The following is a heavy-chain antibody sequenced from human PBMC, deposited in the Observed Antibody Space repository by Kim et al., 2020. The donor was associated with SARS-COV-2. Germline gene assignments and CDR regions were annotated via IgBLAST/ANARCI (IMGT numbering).Heavy chain of an antibody. D-gene: IGHD6-19*01. CDR1: GFTFSSYW. Sequence: GGSLRLSCAASGFTFSSYWMSWVRQAPGKGLEWVANIKQDGSEKYYVDSVKGRFTISRDNAKNSLYLQMNSLRAEDTAVYYCATGGFYSSGWQTGNYYYGMDVWGQGTTVTVSS. CDR2: IKQDGSEK. J-gene: IGHJ6*02. CDR3: ATGGFYSSGWQTGNYYYGMDV. V-gene: IGHV3-7*01.